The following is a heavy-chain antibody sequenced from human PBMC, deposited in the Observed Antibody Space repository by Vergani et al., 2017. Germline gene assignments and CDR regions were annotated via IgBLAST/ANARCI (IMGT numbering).Heavy chain of an antibody. CDR3: ARDLGRQTRITMVRGVTYGMDV. Sequence: EVQLVESGGGLVQPGGSLRLSCAASGFTVSSNYMSWVRQAPGKGLEWVSVIYSGGSTDYADSVKGRFTISRANSKNTLYLQMNSLRAEDTAVYYCARDLGRQTRITMVRGVTYGMDVWAKGP. CDR1: GFTVSSNY. V-gene: IGHV3-66*01. D-gene: IGHD3-10*01. J-gene: IGHJ6*02. CDR2: IYSGGST.